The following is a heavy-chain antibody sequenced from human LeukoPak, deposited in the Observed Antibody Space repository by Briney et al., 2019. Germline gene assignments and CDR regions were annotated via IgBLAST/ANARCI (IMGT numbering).Heavy chain of an antibody. V-gene: IGHV3-7*05. Sequence: GGSLRLSCAASGLTFSNSWMTWLSQAPGKGLEWVAHIKEDGTDKYYMDSVTGRFTISRDNTRNSLYLQMSSLRAEDTAVYYCATWSDAWEFDYWGQGTLVSVSS. D-gene: IGHD1-26*01. CDR1: GLTFSNSW. CDR2: IKEDGTDK. J-gene: IGHJ4*02. CDR3: ATWSDAWEFDY.